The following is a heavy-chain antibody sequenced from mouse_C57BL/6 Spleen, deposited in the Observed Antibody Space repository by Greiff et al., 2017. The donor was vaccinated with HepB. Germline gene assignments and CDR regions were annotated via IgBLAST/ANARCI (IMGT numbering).Heavy chain of an antibody. J-gene: IGHJ2*01. CDR3: ARRQLRLRGYFDY. Sequence: QVQLKQSGPELVKPGASVKLSCKASDYTFTSYDINWVKQRPGQGLEWIGWIYPRDGSTKYNEKFKGKATLTVDTSSSTAYMELHSLTSEDSAVYFCARRQLRLRGYFDYWGQGTTLTVSS. CDR2: IYPRDGST. CDR1: DYTFTSYD. D-gene: IGHD3-2*02. V-gene: IGHV1-85*01.